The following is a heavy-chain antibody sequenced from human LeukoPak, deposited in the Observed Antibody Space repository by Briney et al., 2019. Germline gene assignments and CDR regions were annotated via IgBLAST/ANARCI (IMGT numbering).Heavy chain of an antibody. CDR1: GGTFSSYA. V-gene: IGHV1-69*13. D-gene: IGHD6-13*01. CDR3: ASPRVSSSWRDAFDI. CDR2: IIPIFGTA. Sequence: SVKVSCKASGGTFSSYAISWVRQAPGQGLEWMGGIIPIFGTANYAQKFQGRVTITADESTSTAYMELSSLRSEDTAVYYCASPRVSSSWRDAFDIWGQGAMVTVSS. J-gene: IGHJ3*02.